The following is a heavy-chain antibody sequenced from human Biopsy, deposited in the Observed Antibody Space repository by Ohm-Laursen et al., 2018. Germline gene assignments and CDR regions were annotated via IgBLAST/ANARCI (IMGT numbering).Heavy chain of an antibody. Sequence: SVKVSCKASGGSFSDYGLSWVRQAPGRGLEWMGGVIPISNTANYAQNFQARLTITADRSTNTAYMELNSLRSEDTAVYFCATLTEDYGASPDSWGQGTLVVVSS. CDR1: GGSFSDYG. CDR2: VIPISNTA. D-gene: IGHD4-17*01. V-gene: IGHV1-69*06. J-gene: IGHJ4*02. CDR3: ATLTEDYGASPDS.